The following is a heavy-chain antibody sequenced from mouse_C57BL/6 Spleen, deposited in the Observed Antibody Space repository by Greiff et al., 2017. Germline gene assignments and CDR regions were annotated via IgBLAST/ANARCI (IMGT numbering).Heavy chain of an antibody. J-gene: IGHJ1*03. Sequence: EVKVVESGGGLVQPGGSLSLSCAASGFTFTDYYMSWVRQPPGKALEWLGFIRNKANGYTTEYSASVKGRFTISRDNSQSILYLQMNALRAEDSATYYCARSPQRGGRYFDVWGTGTTVTVSS. CDR1: GFTFTDYY. CDR2: IRNKANGYTT. V-gene: IGHV7-3*01. CDR3: ARSPQRGGRYFDV.